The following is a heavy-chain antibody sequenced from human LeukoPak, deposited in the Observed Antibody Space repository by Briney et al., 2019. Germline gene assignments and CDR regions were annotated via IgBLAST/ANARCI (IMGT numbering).Heavy chain of an antibody. CDR1: GLTINDYY. CDR3: AREKVAGTFDS. D-gene: IGHD1-7*01. J-gene: IGHJ4*02. V-gene: IGHV3-11*01. CDR2: IGGSESIV. Sequence: GGSLRLSCVVSGLTINDYYMCWIRQAPGKGLEWISDIGGSESIVSYGGSVRGRFTVSRDFAMNSLFLQLNSLSADDTAVYYCAREKVAGTFDSWGQGTLVTVSS.